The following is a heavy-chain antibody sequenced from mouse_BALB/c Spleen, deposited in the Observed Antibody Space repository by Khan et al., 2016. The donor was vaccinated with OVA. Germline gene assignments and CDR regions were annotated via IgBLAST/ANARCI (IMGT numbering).Heavy chain of an antibody. V-gene: IGHV9-3-1*01. Sequence: QVQLQQSGPELKKPGETVKISCKASGYTFTNYGMNWVKQAPGKGLKWMGWINTYTGEPTYADDFKGRFAFSLETSASTAYLQINNLKNEDTATYFCASGGYWYFDVWGAGTTVTVSS. J-gene: IGHJ1*01. CDR3: ASGGYWYFDV. CDR1: GYTFTNYG. CDR2: INTYTGEP. D-gene: IGHD1-1*02.